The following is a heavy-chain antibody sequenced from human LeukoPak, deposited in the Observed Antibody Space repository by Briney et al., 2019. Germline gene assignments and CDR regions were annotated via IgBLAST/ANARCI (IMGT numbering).Heavy chain of an antibody. Sequence: SVKVSCKASGGTLISYAISWVRQAPGQGLEWMGGIIPIFGTANYAQKFHGRVTIIADESTSTAYMELSSLRSEDTAVYYCARENCSGGSCQYYYYYYMDVWGKGTTVTVSS. J-gene: IGHJ6*03. CDR1: GGTLISYA. CDR3: ARENCSGGSCQYYYYYYMDV. D-gene: IGHD2-15*01. CDR2: IIPIFGTA. V-gene: IGHV1-69*01.